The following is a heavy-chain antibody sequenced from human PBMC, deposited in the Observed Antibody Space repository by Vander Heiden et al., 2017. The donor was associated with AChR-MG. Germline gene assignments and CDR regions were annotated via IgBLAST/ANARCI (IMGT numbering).Heavy chain of an antibody. V-gene: IGHV4-31*03. J-gene: IGHJ4*02. D-gene: IGHD2-15*01. CDR1: GGSISSGGYY. CDR3: ARDGGGPAGDRGYCSGGSCYLPTN. CDR2: IYYSGST. Sequence: QVQLQESGPGLVKPSQTLSLTCTVSGGSISSGGYYWSWIRQHPGKGLEWIGYIYYSGSTYYNPSLKSRVTISVDTSKNQFSLKLSSVTAADTAVYDCARDGGGPAGDRGYCSGGSCYLPTNWGQGTLVTVSS.